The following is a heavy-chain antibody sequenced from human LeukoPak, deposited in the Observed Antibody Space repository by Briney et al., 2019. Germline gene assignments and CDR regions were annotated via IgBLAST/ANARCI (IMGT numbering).Heavy chain of an antibody. V-gene: IGHV4-59*01. CDR3: ARDRTEITVRGSHNWFDP. D-gene: IGHD4-11*01. Sequence: PSETLSLTCTVSGGSISSYYWSWIRQPPGKGLEWIGYIYYSGSTNYNPSLKSRVTISVDTSKNQFSLNLSSVTAADTAVYYCARDRTEITVRGSHNWFDPWGQGTLVTVSS. CDR2: IYYSGST. J-gene: IGHJ5*02. CDR1: GGSISSYY.